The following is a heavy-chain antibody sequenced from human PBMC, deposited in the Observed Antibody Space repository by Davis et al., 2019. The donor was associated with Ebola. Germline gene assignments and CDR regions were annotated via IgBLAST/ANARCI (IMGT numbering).Heavy chain of an antibody. CDR2: IIPILGIA. CDR1: VGTFSSYA. CDR3: ARVLVRDYYMDV. Sequence: SVTVSCKASVGTFSSYAISWVRQAPGQGLEWMGGIIPILGIANYAQKFQGRVTITADESTSTAYMELSSLRSEDTAVYYCARVLVRDYYMDVWGKGTTVTVSS. J-gene: IGHJ6*03. D-gene: IGHD4/OR15-4a*01. V-gene: IGHV1-69*10.